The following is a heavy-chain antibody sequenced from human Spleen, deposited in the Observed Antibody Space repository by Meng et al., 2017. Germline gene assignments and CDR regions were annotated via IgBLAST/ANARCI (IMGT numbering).Heavy chain of an antibody. CDR2: ISFDGSKK. J-gene: IGHJ3*02. V-gene: IGHV3-30*17. Sequence: QVQLAGAGGGLVQPGRSLRLSCVASGFTFSRYSMHWVRQGSGKGLEWVAVISFDGSKKYHADSVKGRFTISRDNSQNTLYLQMNSLRPEDTALYYCVRYDKSNYKEFDMWGQGTMVTVSS. CDR3: VRYDKSNYKEFDM. CDR1: GFTFSRYS. D-gene: IGHD3-22*01.